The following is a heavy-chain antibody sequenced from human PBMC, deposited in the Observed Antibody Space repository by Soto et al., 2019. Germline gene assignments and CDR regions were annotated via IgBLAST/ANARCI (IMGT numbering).Heavy chain of an antibody. CDR2: CDPVFSTG. CDR3: AKEDGYYSRDVDH. J-gene: IGHJ4*02. D-gene: IGHD5-12*01. CDR1: GGTFRNSA. V-gene: IGHV1-69*01. Sequence: QVQLVQSGAEVKKPGSSVKVSCKASGGTFRNSAFSWVRQAAGQGLEWMGGCDPVFSTGEYAQKFQGRVTTFADESTRTVYMELSSLRSEDTADYYCAKEDGYYSRDVDHWGQGTVVTVSP.